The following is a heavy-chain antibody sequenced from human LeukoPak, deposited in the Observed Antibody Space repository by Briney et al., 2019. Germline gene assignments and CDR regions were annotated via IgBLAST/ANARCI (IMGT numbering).Heavy chain of an antibody. D-gene: IGHD3-9*01. Sequence: GGSLRLSCAASGFTFSTSWMSWVRQAPGEGLEWVANIKEDGSEKYYVDSVKGRFTISRDNAKNTLYLQMNSLRAEDTAVYYCARDSAYSEIWTGRRFDYWGQGTLVTVSS. J-gene: IGHJ4*02. CDR1: GFTFSTSW. CDR2: IKEDGSEK. CDR3: ARDSAYSEIWTGRRFDY. V-gene: IGHV3-7*01.